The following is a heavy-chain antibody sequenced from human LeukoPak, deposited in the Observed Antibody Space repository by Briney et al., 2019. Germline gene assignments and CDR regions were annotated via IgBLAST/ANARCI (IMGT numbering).Heavy chain of an antibody. D-gene: IGHD4-17*01. Sequence: ASVKVSCKASGYTFTSYGISWVRQAPGQGLEWMGWISAYNGNTNYAQKFQGRVTMTIDTSTSTAYMELRSLRSDDTAVYYCARVDDYGDYGSGLDYWGQGTLVTVSS. J-gene: IGHJ4*02. CDR1: GYTFTSYG. CDR2: ISAYNGNT. V-gene: IGHV1-18*01. CDR3: ARVDDYGDYGSGLDY.